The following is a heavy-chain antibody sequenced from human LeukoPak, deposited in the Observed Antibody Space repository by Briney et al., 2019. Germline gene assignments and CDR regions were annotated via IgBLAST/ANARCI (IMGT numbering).Heavy chain of an antibody. Sequence: GGSLRLSCAASGFTFSSYWMSWVRQAPGKGLEWVANIKQDGSEKYYVDSVKGRFTISRDNAKNSLYLQMNSLRAEDTAVYYCARDPPVRGYDSSGYVDYWGKGTLVTVSS. CDR2: IKQDGSEK. CDR3: ARDPPVRGYDSSGYVDY. D-gene: IGHD3-22*01. CDR1: GFTFSSYW. V-gene: IGHV3-7*01. J-gene: IGHJ4*02.